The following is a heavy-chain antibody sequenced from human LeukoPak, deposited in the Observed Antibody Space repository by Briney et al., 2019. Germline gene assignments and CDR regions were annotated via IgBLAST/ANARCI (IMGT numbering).Heavy chain of an antibody. CDR3: ARGRPYYDSTTHFSPFDF. V-gene: IGHV3-66*01. J-gene: IGHJ3*01. Sequence: GSLRLSCAASGFTVSSNYMSWVRQAPGKGLEWVSVIYSGGSTYYADSVKGRFTISRDNSNNTLYLQMNSLRAEDTAVYYCARGRPYYDSTTHFSPFDFWGQGTMVTVSS. CDR2: IYSGGST. CDR1: GFTVSSNY. D-gene: IGHD3-22*01.